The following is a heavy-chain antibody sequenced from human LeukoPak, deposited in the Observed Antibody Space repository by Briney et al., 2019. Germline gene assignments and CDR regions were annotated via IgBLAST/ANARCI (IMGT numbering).Heavy chain of an antibody. V-gene: IGHV3-23*01. CDR3: AKEVGDY. Sequence: PGGSLRLSCATSGFSFSNAWMNWVRQAPGKGLEWVSAISGSGGSTYYADSVKGRFTISRDNSKNTLYLQMNSLRAEDTAVYYCAKEVGDYWGQGTLVTVSS. J-gene: IGHJ4*02. CDR1: GFSFSNAW. CDR2: ISGSGGST. D-gene: IGHD3-10*01.